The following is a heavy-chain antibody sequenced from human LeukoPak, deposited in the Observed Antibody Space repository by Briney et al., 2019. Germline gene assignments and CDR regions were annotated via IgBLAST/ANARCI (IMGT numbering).Heavy chain of an antibody. CDR3: ARDKGYYYDSSGYYFDY. Sequence: GGSLRLSCAASGFTFSTYWMSWVRQAPGKGLEWVSVIYSGGSTYYADSVKGRFTISRDNSKNTLYLQMNSLRAEDTAVYYCARDKGYYYDSSGYYFDYWGQGTLVTVSS. CDR2: IYSGGST. J-gene: IGHJ4*02. D-gene: IGHD3-22*01. V-gene: IGHV3-66*02. CDR1: GFTFSTYW.